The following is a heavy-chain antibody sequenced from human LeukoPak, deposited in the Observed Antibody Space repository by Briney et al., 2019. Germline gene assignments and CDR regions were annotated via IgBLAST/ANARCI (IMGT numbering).Heavy chain of an antibody. Sequence: PGGSLRLSYAASGLTFSSYEMNWVRQAPGKGLEWVSYISSSGSTIYYADSVKGRFTISRDIAKNSLYLQMNSLRAEDTAVYYCARPNPYCGGDCYFDYWGQGTLVTVSS. D-gene: IGHD2-21*02. CDR3: ARPNPYCGGDCYFDY. CDR1: GLTFSSYE. V-gene: IGHV3-48*03. CDR2: ISSSGSTI. J-gene: IGHJ4*02.